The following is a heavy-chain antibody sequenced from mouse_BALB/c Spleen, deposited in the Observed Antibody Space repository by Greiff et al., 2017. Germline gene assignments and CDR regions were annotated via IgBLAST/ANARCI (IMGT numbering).Heavy chain of an antibody. V-gene: IGHV3-2*02. CDR1: GYSITSDYA. D-gene: IGHD2-1*01. CDR3: ARGWYTWFAY. Sequence: EVKLQESGPGLVKPSQSLSLTCTVTGYSITSDYAWNWIRQFPGNKLEWMGYISYSGSTSYNPSLKSRISITRDTSKNQFFLQLNSVTTEDTATYYCARGWYTWFAYWGQGTLVTVSA. CDR2: ISYSGST. J-gene: IGHJ3*01.